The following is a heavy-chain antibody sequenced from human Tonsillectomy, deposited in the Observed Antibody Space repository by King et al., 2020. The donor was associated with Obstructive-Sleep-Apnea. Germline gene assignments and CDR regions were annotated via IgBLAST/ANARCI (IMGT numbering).Heavy chain of an antibody. Sequence: VQLVESGGGLVQPGGSLRLSCAASGFTVSSNYMSWVRQAPGKGLEWVSVIYSGGSTYSADSVKGRFTISRHNSKNTLYLQMNSLRAEDTAVYYCARASYGDSHHWYFDLWGRGTLVTVSS. CDR3: ARASYGDSHHWYFDL. CDR1: GFTVSSNY. V-gene: IGHV3-53*04. J-gene: IGHJ2*01. CDR2: IYSGGST. D-gene: IGHD4-17*01.